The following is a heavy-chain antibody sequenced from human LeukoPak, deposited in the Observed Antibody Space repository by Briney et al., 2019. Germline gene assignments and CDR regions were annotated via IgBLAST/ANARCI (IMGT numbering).Heavy chain of an antibody. D-gene: IGHD3-22*01. J-gene: IGHJ4*02. CDR2: IKQDGSEK. Sequence: PGGSLRLSCAASGFTLSSYWMSWVRQAPGKGLEWVANIKQDGSEKYYVDSVKGRFTISRDNAKNSLYLQMNSLRAEDTAVYYCARDHYDSSGYYLDYWGQGTLVTVSS. CDR3: ARDHYDSSGYYLDY. CDR1: GFTLSSYW. V-gene: IGHV3-7*01.